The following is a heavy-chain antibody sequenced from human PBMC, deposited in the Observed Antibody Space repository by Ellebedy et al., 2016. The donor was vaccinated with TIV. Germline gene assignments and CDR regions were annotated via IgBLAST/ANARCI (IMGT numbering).Heavy chain of an antibody. J-gene: IGHJ4*02. Sequence: AASVKVSCKASGYTFTGYYMHWVRQAPGQGLEWMGWINPNSGGTTYAQKFQGRVTMTRDTSISTAYMELSRLRSDDTAVYYCARDELDNRGYHYDYWGQGTLVTVSS. CDR2: INPNSGGT. D-gene: IGHD3-22*01. CDR3: ARDELDNRGYHYDY. CDR1: GYTFTGYY. V-gene: IGHV1-2*02.